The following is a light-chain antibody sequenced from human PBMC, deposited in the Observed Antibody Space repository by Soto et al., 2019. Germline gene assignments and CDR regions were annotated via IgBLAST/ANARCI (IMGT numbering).Light chain of an antibody. V-gene: IGLV2-14*01. CDR3: SSFTNSATRV. CDR1: SSDIGAHNY. J-gene: IGLJ3*02. CDR2: EVR. Sequence: QSALTQPASVSGSPGQSITISCTGTSSDIGAHNYISWYQQHPGRAPKVIIFEVRNRPSGVSDRFSGSKSGNTASLTISGLQPEDEADYYCSSFTNSATRVFGGGTKLTVL.